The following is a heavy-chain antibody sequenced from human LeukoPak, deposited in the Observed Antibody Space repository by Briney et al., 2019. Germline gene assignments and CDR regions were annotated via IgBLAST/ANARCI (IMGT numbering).Heavy chain of an antibody. CDR2: IYYSGST. CDR3: AGGSGTSAHYFDY. V-gene: IGHV4-59*08. D-gene: IGHD3-10*01. CDR1: GGSISSYY. J-gene: IGHJ4*02. Sequence: PSETLSLTCTVSGGSISSYYWSWIRQPPGKGLEWIGYIYYSGSTNYSPSLKSRVTISVDTSKNQFSLKLSSVTAADTAVYYCAGGSGTSAHYFDYWGQGTLVTVSS.